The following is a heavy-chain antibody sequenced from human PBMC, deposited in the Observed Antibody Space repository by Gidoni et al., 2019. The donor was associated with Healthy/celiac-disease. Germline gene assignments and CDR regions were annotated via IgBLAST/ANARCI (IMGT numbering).Heavy chain of an antibody. CDR3: ARDRYYDFWSGYYEDPFDY. V-gene: IGHV3-21*01. CDR1: GFTFSSYS. Sequence: EVQLVESGGGLVKPGGSLRLSCAASGFTFSSYSMNWVRQAPGKGLEWVSSISSSSSYIYYADSVKGRFTISRDNAKNSLYLQMNSLRAEDTAVYYCARDRYYDFWSGYYEDPFDYWGQGTLVTVSS. J-gene: IGHJ4*02. D-gene: IGHD3-3*01. CDR2: ISSSSSYI.